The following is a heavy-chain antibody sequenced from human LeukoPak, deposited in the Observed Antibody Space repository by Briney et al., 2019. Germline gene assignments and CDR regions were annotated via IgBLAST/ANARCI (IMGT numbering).Heavy chain of an antibody. D-gene: IGHD2-2*01. CDR2: IYYSGST. J-gene: IGHJ6*03. Sequence: SETLSLTCTVSGGSISSYYWSWIRQPPGKGLEWIGYIYYSGSTNYNPSLKSRVTISVDTSKNQFSLKLSSVTAADTAVYYCARGGGLLSYYYYMDVWGKGTTVTISS. CDR1: GGSISSYY. CDR3: ARGGGLLSYYYYMDV. V-gene: IGHV4-59*01.